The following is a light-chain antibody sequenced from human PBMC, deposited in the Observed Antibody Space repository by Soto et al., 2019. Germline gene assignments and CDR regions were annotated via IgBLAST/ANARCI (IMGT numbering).Light chain of an antibody. Sequence: IVMTQSPVTLSLSPEERATLSCGASQSITSNFVAWYQKKPGLAPRLLIFDASTRAIGIPDRFSGSGSGTDFTLTIRGLEPEDSAVYYCHHFADSPTFGGGTKVEIK. CDR3: HHFADSPT. CDR2: DAS. CDR1: QSITSNF. J-gene: IGKJ4*01. V-gene: IGKV3D-20*01.